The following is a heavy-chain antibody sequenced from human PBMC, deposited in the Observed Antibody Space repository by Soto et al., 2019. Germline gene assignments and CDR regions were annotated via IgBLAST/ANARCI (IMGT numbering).Heavy chain of an antibody. V-gene: IGHV4-59*01. Sequence: QVQLQESGPGLVKPSETLSLTCTVSGGSISSYYWSWIRQPPGKGLEWIGYIYYSGSTNYNPSLKSRVTISVDTSKNQFSLKLSSVTAADTAVYYCAREGEAGYSSGWYGNWFDPWGQGTLVTVSS. CDR1: GGSISSYY. CDR2: IYYSGST. D-gene: IGHD6-19*01. CDR3: AREGEAGYSSGWYGNWFDP. J-gene: IGHJ5*02.